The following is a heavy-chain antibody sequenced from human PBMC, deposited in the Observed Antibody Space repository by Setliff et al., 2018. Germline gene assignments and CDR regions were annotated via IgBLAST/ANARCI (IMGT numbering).Heavy chain of an antibody. V-gene: IGHV5-51*01. J-gene: IGHJ1*01. CDR1: GYSFTSYW. Sequence: PGESLKISCKGSGYSFTSYWIGWVRQMPGGGLEWMGLIFPADSETRYSPSFQGQFTMSVDTSINTAYLQWNSLKASDTALYFCARLPSTGSAFFQHWGQGTLVTVSS. CDR2: IFPADSET. CDR3: ARLPSTGSAFFQH. D-gene: IGHD1-1*01.